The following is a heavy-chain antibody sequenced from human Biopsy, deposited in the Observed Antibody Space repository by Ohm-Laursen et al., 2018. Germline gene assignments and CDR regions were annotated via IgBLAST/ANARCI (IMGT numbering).Heavy chain of an antibody. Sequence: EASVKVSCKGSGYAVNDYFLHWLRQAPGQGPEWMGWISPNSGGTNYAQKFQGRVTMTTDTSTSTVYLELRRLISDDPAVYYCARDIMNRIAGLVARSDVFDVWGQGTLVTVSS. CDR2: ISPNSGGT. D-gene: IGHD3-16*01. CDR3: ARDIMNRIAGLVARSDVFDV. J-gene: IGHJ3*01. V-gene: IGHV1-2*02. CDR1: GYAVNDYF.